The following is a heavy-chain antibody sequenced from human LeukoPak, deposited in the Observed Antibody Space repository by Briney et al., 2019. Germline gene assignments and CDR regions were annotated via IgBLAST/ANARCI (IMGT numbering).Heavy chain of an antibody. V-gene: IGHV3-30*04. CDR1: GFTFSSYA. D-gene: IGHD3-22*01. Sequence: GGSVRLSCAASGFTFSSYAMQWLRQAPGKGLEWVAVISYVGSNKYYADSAKGRFTISRDNSKNTLYLQMNSLRAEDTAVYYCAREALYYYDSSGFGAFDIWGQGTMVTVSS. J-gene: IGHJ3*02. CDR2: ISYVGSNK. CDR3: AREALYYYDSSGFGAFDI.